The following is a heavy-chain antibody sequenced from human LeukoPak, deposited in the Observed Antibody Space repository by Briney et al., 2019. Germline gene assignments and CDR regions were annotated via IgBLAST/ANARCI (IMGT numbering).Heavy chain of an antibody. CDR3: AGAPDFILMYGFDY. CDR2: INWNGGST. CDR1: GFTFDDYG. V-gene: IGHV3-20*04. J-gene: IGHJ4*02. D-gene: IGHD2-15*01. Sequence: GGSLRLSCAASGFTFDDYGMSWVRQAPGKGLEWVSGINWNGGSTGYADSVKGRFTISRDNAKNTVYLQMNSLRAEDTAVYYCAGAPDFILMYGFDYWGQGALVTVSS.